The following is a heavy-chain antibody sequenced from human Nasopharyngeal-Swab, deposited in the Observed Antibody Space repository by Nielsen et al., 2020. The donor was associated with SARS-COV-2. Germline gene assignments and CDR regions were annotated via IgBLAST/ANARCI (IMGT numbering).Heavy chain of an antibody. CDR3: ARGLYDSSGYPTAGFDY. V-gene: IGHV4-34*01. D-gene: IGHD3-22*01. CDR1: GGSFSGYY. CDR2: INHSGST. Sequence: SETLSLTCAVYGGSFSGYYWSWIRQPPGKGLEWIGEINHSGSTNYNPSLKRRVTISVEPSKNQFSLKLSSVTAADTAVYYCARGLYDSSGYPTAGFDYWGQGTLVTVSS. J-gene: IGHJ4*02.